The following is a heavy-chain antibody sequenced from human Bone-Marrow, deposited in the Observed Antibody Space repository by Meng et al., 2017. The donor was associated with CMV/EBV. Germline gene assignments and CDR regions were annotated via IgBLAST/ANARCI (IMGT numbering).Heavy chain of an antibody. V-gene: IGHV3-21*01. D-gene: IGHD3-9*01. CDR2: ISSSSSYI. J-gene: IGHJ6*02. CDR3: ARDLGYFDSHYYYGMDV. CDR1: GFTFSSYS. Sequence: GESLKISCAASGFTFSSYSMNWVRQAPGKGLEWVSSISSSSSYIYYADSVKGGFTISRDNAKNSLYLQMNSLRAEDTAVYYCARDLGYFDSHYYYGMDVWGQGTTVTVSS.